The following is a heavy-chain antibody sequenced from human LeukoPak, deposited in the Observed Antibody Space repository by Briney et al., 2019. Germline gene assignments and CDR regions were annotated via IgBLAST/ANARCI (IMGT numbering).Heavy chain of an antibody. CDR2: ISGSGGST. V-gene: IGHV3-23*01. Sequence: PGGSLRLSCAASGFTFSSNAMNWVRQAPGKGLEWVSGISGSGGSTYSADSVKGRFTISRDNSKKMVYLQMNSLRAEDTAVYYCAKDRGLVGSTPSNCDYWGQGTLVTVSS. J-gene: IGHJ4*02. D-gene: IGHD1-26*01. CDR3: AKDRGLVGSTPSNCDY. CDR1: GFTFSSNA.